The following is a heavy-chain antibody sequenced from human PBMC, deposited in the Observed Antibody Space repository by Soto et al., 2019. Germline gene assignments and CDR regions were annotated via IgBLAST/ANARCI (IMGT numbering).Heavy chain of an antibody. D-gene: IGHD6-13*01. CDR3: ARAKKGIAAAENWFDP. CDR2: IYYSGST. CDR1: GGSISSGGYY. J-gene: IGHJ5*02. V-gene: IGHV4-31*03. Sequence: SETLSLTCTVSGGSISSGGYYWSWIRQHPGKGLEWIGYIYYSGSTYYNPSLKSRVTISVDTSKNQFSLKLSSVTAADTAVYYCARAKKGIAAAENWFDPWGQGTLVTAPQ.